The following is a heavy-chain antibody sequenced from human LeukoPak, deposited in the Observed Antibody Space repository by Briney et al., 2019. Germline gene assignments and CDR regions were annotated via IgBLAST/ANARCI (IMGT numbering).Heavy chain of an antibody. CDR3: ARDLGDTAMVNDAFDI. CDR1: GYTFTSYG. V-gene: IGHV1-18*01. CDR2: SSAYNGNT. Sequence: ASVKVSCKASGYTFTSYGISRVRQAPGQGLEWMGWSSAYNGNTNYAQKLQGRVTMTTDTSTSTAYMELRSLRSDDTAVYYCARDLGDTAMVNDAFDIWGQGTMVTVSS. J-gene: IGHJ3*02. D-gene: IGHD5-18*01.